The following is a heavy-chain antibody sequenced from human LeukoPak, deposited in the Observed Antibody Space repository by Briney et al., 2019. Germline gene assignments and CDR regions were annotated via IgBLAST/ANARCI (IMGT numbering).Heavy chain of an antibody. Sequence: GGSLRLSCAASGFTVSSKYMSWVRQAPGKGLEWVSIIYSGGYTYYADSVRGRFTISRDNSKNTLYLQMSSLRAEDTAVYYCARYYYDSSGPNMAFDIWGQGTMVTVSS. CDR1: GFTVSSKY. CDR2: IYSGGYT. V-gene: IGHV3-53*01. CDR3: ARYYYDSSGPNMAFDI. J-gene: IGHJ3*02. D-gene: IGHD3-22*01.